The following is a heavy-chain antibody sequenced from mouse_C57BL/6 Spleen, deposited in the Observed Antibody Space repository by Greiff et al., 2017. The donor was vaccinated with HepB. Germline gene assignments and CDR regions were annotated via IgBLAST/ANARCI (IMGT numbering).Heavy chain of an antibody. Sequence: QVQLKQSGPELVKPGASVKISCKASGYAFSSSWMNWVKQRPGKGLEWIGRIYPGDGDTNYNGKFKGKATLTADKSSSTAYMQLSSLTSADSAVYFCERSRGYGSSYEFDYWGQGSTRTGAS. V-gene: IGHV1-82*01. CDR2: IYPGDGDT. D-gene: IGHD1-1*01. CDR1: GYAFSSSW. CDR3: ERSRGYGSSYEFDY. J-gene: IGHJ2*01.